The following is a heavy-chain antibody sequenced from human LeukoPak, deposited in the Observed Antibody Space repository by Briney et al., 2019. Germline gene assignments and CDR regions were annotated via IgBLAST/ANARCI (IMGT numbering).Heavy chain of an antibody. J-gene: IGHJ6*03. Sequence: PSETLSLTCTVSGGSISSSSDYWGWIRQPPGKGLEWIGSIYHSGRTYYNPSLKSRVTISVDTSKNQFSLKLSSVTAADTAVYYCARRVLRYFDWLSPSGGAYMDVWGKGTTVTISS. CDR2: IYHSGRT. V-gene: IGHV4-39*01. D-gene: IGHD3-9*01. CDR3: ARRVLRYFDWLSPSGGAYMDV. CDR1: GGSISSSSDY.